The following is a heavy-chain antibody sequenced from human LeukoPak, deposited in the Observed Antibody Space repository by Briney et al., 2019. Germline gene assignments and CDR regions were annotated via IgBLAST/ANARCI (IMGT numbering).Heavy chain of an antibody. CDR1: GGTFSSYT. Sequence: ASVKVSCKASGGTFSSYTISWVRQAPGQGLEWMGRIIPILGIANYAQKFQGRVTITADESTSTAYMGLSSLRSEDTAVYYCARARAYGSGSYYNKNWFDPWGQGTLVTVSS. J-gene: IGHJ5*02. V-gene: IGHV1-69*02. D-gene: IGHD3-10*01. CDR2: IIPILGIA. CDR3: ARARAYGSGSYYNKNWFDP.